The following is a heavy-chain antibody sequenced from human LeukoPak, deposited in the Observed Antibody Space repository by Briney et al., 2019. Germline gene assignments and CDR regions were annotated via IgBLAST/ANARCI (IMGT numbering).Heavy chain of an antibody. J-gene: IGHJ4*02. V-gene: IGHV3-9*03. D-gene: IGHD6-13*01. CDR1: GFTFDDYA. Sequence: GGSLRLSCAGTGFTFDDYAMHWVRQAPGKGLEWVSGISRNSDATAYADSVKGRFTISRDNAKNSLYLQMNSLRAEDMALYYCAKSVAAAGLKSFDYWGQGTLVTVSS. CDR2: ISRNSDAT. CDR3: AKSVAAAGLKSFDY.